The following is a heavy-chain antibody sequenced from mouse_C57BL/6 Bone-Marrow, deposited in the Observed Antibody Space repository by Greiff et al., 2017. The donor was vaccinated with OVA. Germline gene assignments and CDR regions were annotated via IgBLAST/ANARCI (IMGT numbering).Heavy chain of an antibody. V-gene: IGHV1-81*01. CDR2: IYPRSGNT. Sequence: VQLVESGAELARPGASVKLSCKASGYTFTSYGISWVKQRTGQGLEWIGEIYPRSGNTYYNEKFKGKATLTADKSSSTAYMELRSLTSEDSAVYFCARSGVKGHWYFDVWGTGTTVTVSS. D-gene: IGHD2-2*01. CDR3: ARSGVKGHWYFDV. J-gene: IGHJ1*03. CDR1: GYTFTSYG.